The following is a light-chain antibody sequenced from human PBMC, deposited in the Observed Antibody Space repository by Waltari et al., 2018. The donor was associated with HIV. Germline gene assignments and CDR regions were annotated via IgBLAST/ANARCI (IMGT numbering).Light chain of an antibody. J-gene: IGLJ2*01. Sequence: QPVLTQPPSASASLGASVTLTCTLSSGYSNYKVDWYQQSPGKGPRFVLRVGTGGIVGSKGDGIPDRFSVLGSGLNRYLTINNIQEEDESDYYCGADHGSGSNWVFGGGTKLTVL. V-gene: IGLV9-49*01. CDR2: VGTGGIVG. CDR3: GADHGSGSNWV. CDR1: SGYSNYK.